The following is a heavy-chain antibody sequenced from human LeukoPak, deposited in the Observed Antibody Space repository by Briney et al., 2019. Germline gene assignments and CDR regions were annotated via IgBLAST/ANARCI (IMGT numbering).Heavy chain of an antibody. CDR1: GFTYSSYA. J-gene: IGHJ4*02. CDR2: MSYDGDNK. CDR3: ARELTALLWFGELGY. V-gene: IGHV3-30*04. D-gene: IGHD3-10*01. Sequence: GGSLRLSCAASGFTYSSYAMHWVRQAPGKGLEWVAVMSYDGDNKFYAASVKGRFTISRDNSKNALYLQMHSLRAEDTAVYYCARELTALLWFGELGYWGQGTLVTVSS.